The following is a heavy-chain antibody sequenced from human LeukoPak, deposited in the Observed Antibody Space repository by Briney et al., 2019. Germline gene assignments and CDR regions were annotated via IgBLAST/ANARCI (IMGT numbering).Heavy chain of an antibody. Sequence: GGTLRLSCAASGFTFSNYGMNWVRQAPGKGLEWVSSISSSSSYIYYADSVKGRFTISRDNAKNSLYLQMNSLRAEDTAVYYCARDEEGYCSGGSCGFDYWGQGTLVTVSS. D-gene: IGHD2-15*01. CDR1: GFTFSNYG. J-gene: IGHJ4*02. CDR3: ARDEEGYCSGGSCGFDY. CDR2: ISSSSSYI. V-gene: IGHV3-21*01.